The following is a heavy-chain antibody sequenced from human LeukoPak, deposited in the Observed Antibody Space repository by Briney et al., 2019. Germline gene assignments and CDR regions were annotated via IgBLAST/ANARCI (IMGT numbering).Heavy chain of an antibody. V-gene: IGHV3-30*02. CDR2: IRYDGSNK. J-gene: IGHJ4*02. CDR1: GFTFSSYG. Sequence: PGGSLRLSCAASGFTFSSYGMHWVRQAPGKGLEWVAFIRYDGSNKCYADSVKGRFTISRDNSKNTLYLQMNSLRAEDTAVYYCAKDLHCSSTSCGTGYWGQGTLVTVSS. CDR3: AKDLHCSSTSCGTGY. D-gene: IGHD2-2*01.